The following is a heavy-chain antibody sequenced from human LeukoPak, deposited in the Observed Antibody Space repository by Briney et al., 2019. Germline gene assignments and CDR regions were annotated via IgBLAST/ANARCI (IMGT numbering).Heavy chain of an antibody. CDR2: ISAYKGNT. J-gene: IGHJ6*02. D-gene: IGHD4-17*01. V-gene: IGHV1-18*01. Sequence: GASVKVFCKASGYTFTTYGINWVRQAPGQGLEWMGWISAYKGNTNYAQNLQGRVTMTTDTSTGTAYMELRSLRSDDTAVYYCARDRIPYGDYNYYGMDVWGQGTTVTVSS. CDR1: GYTFTTYG. CDR3: ARDRIPYGDYNYYGMDV.